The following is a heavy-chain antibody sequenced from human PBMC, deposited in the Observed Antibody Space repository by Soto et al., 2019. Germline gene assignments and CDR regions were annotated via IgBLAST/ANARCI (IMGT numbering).Heavy chain of an antibody. Sequence: GASVKVSCKASGGTFSSYAISWVRQAPGQGLEWMGGIIPIFGTANYAQKFQGRVTITADESTSTAYMELSSLRSEDTAVYYCARDGSFSSGSYSPELFPWFDPWGQGTLVTVSS. J-gene: IGHJ5*02. CDR3: ARDGSFSSGSYSPELFPWFDP. D-gene: IGHD3-10*01. CDR2: IIPIFGTA. CDR1: GGTFSSYA. V-gene: IGHV1-69*13.